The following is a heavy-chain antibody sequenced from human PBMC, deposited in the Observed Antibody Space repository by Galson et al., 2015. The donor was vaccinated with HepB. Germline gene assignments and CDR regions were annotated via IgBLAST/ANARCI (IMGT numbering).Heavy chain of an antibody. V-gene: IGHV3-64D*06. J-gene: IGHJ5*02. D-gene: IGHD3-3*01. CDR3: VKDRASSPLNFFER. CDR2: INSKGSST. CDR1: GFTFSSSA. Sequence: SLRLSCAVSGFTFSSSAMHWVRQAPGKGLDYVSGINSKGSSTYYADSVKGRFTISRDNSQNILYLQMSSLRTEDTAIFYCVKDRASSPLNFFERWGQGTLVTVSP.